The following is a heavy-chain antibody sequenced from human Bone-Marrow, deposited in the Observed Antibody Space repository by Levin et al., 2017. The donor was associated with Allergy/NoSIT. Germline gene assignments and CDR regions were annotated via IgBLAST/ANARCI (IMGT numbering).Heavy chain of an antibody. V-gene: IGHV3-72*01. Sequence: GESLKISCAASGFSFSDHYMDWVRQAPGKGLEWVGRSRDKSMGYTTEYAASVKGRFTISREDSQNSVSLQMNSLEIEDTAVYFCVRGDSSGWSEAFDIWGQGTMVTVSS. CDR3: VRGDSSGWSEAFDI. CDR1: GFSFSDHY. J-gene: IGHJ3*02. CDR2: SRDKSMGYTT. D-gene: IGHD6-19*01.